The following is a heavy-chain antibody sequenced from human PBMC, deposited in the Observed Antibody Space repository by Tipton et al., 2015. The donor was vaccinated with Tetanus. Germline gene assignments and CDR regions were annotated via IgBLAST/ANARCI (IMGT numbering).Heavy chain of an antibody. CDR1: GFNFGDFN. Sequence: SLRLSCQGSGFNFGDFNMNWIRQTPGKGLQWVSSISGHSTYIHYAEPVRGRFSVSRDNAENPLYLQVDSLRAEDTAVYYCARMQSGSYFDLWGPGILVTVSS. V-gene: IGHV3-21*01. D-gene: IGHD1-26*01. CDR2: ISGHSTYI. CDR3: ARMQSGSYFDL. J-gene: IGHJ4*02.